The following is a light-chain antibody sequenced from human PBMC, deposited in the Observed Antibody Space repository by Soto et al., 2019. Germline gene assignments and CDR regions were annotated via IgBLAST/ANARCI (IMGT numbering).Light chain of an antibody. CDR3: QQSYRSPYT. V-gene: IGKV1-39*01. Sequence: IQLTQSPSSLSASVGDRVTVTCRASQSINIYLNWYQQKPGKAPTLLIYAASSLQSGVPSRFSGGGSRTDFTLTITSLQAEDFATYDCQQSYRSPYTVGQGTKLEI. CDR1: QSINIY. J-gene: IGKJ2*01. CDR2: AAS.